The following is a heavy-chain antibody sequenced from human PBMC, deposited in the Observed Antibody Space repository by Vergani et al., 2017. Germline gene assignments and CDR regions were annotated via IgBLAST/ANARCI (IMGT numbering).Heavy chain of an antibody. J-gene: IGHJ3*02. CDR1: GFTFSSYA. CDR2: ISGSGGST. Sequence: EVQLLESGGGLVQPGGSLRLSCAASGFTFSSYAMSWVRQAPGKGLEWVSAISGSGGSTYYADSVKARFTISRDNSKNTLYLQMNSLRAEDTAVYYCAKGPDDYYGSGSYYSISGAFDIWGQGTMVTVSS. CDR3: AKGPDDYYGSGSYYSISGAFDI. D-gene: IGHD3-10*01. V-gene: IGHV3-23*01.